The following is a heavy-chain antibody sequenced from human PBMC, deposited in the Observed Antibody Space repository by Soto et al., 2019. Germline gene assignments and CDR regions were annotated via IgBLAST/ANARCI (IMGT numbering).Heavy chain of an antibody. Sequence: QVQLVQSGAEVKKPGASVKVSCKASGYTFTSYDINWVRLATGQGLEWMGWMNPNSGHTAYAQKFQGRVTMTRTTSISTAYMELSRLRSEETAVYYCARLKLDYAVAWGQGTLVTVSS. J-gene: IGHJ5*02. CDR2: MNPNSGHT. CDR3: ARLKLDYAVA. V-gene: IGHV1-8*01. CDR1: GYTFTSYD. D-gene: IGHD3-16*01.